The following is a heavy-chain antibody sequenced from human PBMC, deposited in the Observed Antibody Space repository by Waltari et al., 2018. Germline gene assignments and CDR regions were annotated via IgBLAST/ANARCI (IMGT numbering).Heavy chain of an antibody. D-gene: IGHD3-9*01. Sequence: QLRLQESGPGLVKPSETLSVTCIVSGGSLRDESSCWGWLPQSPEKGLEWIGHISYSGTTFYNPTLMSRVTLSVDTWKNQFSLEMTSLTAADTAVYYCARGGVNYNNWFDPWGQGTPVTVSS. J-gene: IGHJ5*02. CDR3: ARGGVNYNNWFDP. CDR2: ISYSGTT. CDR1: GGSLRDESSC. V-gene: IGHV4-39*01.